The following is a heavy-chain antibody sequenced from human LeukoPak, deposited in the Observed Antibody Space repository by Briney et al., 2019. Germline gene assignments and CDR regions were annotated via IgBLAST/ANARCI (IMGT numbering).Heavy chain of an antibody. CDR2: IIPIFGTA. CDR1: GGTFSSYA. V-gene: IGHV1-69*13. J-gene: IGHJ6*02. D-gene: IGHD3-22*01. Sequence: ASVTVSCTASGGTFSSYAISWVRQAPGQGLEWMGGIIPIFGTANYAQKFQGRVTITADESTSTAYMELSSLRSEDTAVYYCARGADSSGQRDYYYYYGMDVWGQGTTVTVSS. CDR3: ARGADSSGQRDYYYYYGMDV.